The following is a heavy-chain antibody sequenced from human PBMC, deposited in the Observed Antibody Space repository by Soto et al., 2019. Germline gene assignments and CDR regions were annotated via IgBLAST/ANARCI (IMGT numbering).Heavy chain of an antibody. J-gene: IGHJ4*02. CDR2: MNPNSGDT. CDR3: ARVPRESTTGDY. D-gene: IGHD3-16*01. CDR1: GYNFTNYD. V-gene: IGHV1-8*01. Sequence: ASVKVSCKASGYNFTNYDINWVRQASGQGLEWMGWMNPNSGDTGFAQNFQGRVTMTRNTSISTAYMELSSLRSEDTAVYYCARVPRESTTGDYWGQGTLVTVSS.